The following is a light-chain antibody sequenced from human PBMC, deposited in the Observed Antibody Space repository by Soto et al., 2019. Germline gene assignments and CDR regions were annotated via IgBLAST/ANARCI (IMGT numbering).Light chain of an antibody. Sequence: IQLTQSPSSLSASVGDRVTVTCRASQSINIYLNWYQQKPGKAPTLLIYAASSLQSGVPSRYSGGGSRTEFTLTISSLQPEDVATYYCQQRDRSPYTFGQGTKLEI. V-gene: IGKV1-39*01. CDR2: AAS. CDR3: QQRDRSPYT. J-gene: IGKJ2*01. CDR1: QSINIY.